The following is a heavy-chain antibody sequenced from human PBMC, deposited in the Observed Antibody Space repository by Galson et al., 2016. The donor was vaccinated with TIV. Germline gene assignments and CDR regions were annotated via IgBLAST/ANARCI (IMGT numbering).Heavy chain of an antibody. D-gene: IGHD4-17*01. CDR3: AKSDYGDYSDRTGAFDM. Sequence: SVKVSCKASGYSFSMYEISWVRQAPGQGLEWMGWINTYSGNTIYGKNLQGRVTMTTETTTSPAYMELTGLRSNDTAVYYCAKSDYGDYSDRTGAFDMWGQGTMVTVST. CDR2: INTYSGNT. CDR1: GYSFSMYE. V-gene: IGHV1-18*01. J-gene: IGHJ3*02.